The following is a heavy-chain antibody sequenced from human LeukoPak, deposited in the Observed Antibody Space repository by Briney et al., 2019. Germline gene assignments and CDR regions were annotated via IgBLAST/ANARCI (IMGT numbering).Heavy chain of an antibody. CDR1: GGSVTSHY. J-gene: IGHJ4*02. Sequence: SDTLSLTCNVSGGSVTSHYWNWIRRPPGKGLEWIGYLYHTGITKYNPFLKSRVSMSVDTSKNQFFLKVNSGTAADTAVYHCVRSVDYFDNTGPHMMFDYWGQGSLVTVSS. D-gene: IGHD3-22*01. V-gene: IGHV4-59*02. CDR3: VRSVDYFDNTGPHMMFDY. CDR2: LYHTGIT.